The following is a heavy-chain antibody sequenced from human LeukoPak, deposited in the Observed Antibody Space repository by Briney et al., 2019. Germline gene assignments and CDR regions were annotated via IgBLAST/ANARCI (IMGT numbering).Heavy chain of an antibody. CDR3: ARVGEILGTSFDS. CDR1: GGTFSSYA. CDR2: IIPIFGAA. Sequence: ASVKVSCKTSGGTFSSYAISWVRQAPGQGLEWMGGIIPIFGAANYAQKFQGRVTITADESTSTAYMEVSSLRSEDTAVYYCARVGEILGTSFDSWGQGTLVTVSS. J-gene: IGHJ4*02. V-gene: IGHV1-69*13. D-gene: IGHD7-27*01.